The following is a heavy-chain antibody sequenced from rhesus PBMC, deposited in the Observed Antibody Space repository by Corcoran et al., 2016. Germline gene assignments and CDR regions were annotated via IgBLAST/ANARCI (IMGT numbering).Heavy chain of an antibody. D-gene: IGHD1-44*01. CDR2: IGGSRGSP. CDR3: AKGSGDGY. J-gene: IGHJ4*01. Sequence: QVQLQESGPGLVKPSETLSLTCAVSGGSISGYWWGRIRQPPGKGLEWIGYIGGSRGSPYYTPSLKSLVTISTDTSKIQFSLKLSSVTAADTAVYYCAKGSGDGYWGQGVLVTVSS. CDR1: GGSISGYW. V-gene: IGHV4-165*01.